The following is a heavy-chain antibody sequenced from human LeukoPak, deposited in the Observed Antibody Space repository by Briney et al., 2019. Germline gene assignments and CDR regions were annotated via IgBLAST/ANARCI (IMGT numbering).Heavy chain of an antibody. J-gene: IGHJ4*02. CDR2: ISSSGSTI. V-gene: IGHV3-11*01. CDR1: GFPLSYYY. D-gene: IGHD2-2*01. CDR3: ARAPGGYQLPKHFDY. Sequence: GGSLRLSCAASGFPLSYYYMSWIRQAPGKGLEWVSYISSSGSTIYYADSVKGRFTISRDNAKNPLYLQMNSLRAEDTAVYYCARAPGGYQLPKHFDYWGQGTLVTVSS.